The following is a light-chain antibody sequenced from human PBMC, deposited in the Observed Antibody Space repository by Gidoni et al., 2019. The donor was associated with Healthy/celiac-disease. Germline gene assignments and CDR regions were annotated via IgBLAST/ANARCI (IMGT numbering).Light chain of an antibody. CDR1: QSVSSY. J-gene: IGKJ4*01. CDR3: QQRSNWPPGVT. V-gene: IGKV3-11*01. Sequence: EIVLTQSPATLSLSPGERATLSCRASQSVSSYSAWYQQKPGQAPRLLIYDASNRATGIPARFSGSGSGTDFTLTISSLEPEDFAVDYCQQRSNWPPGVTFXGXTKVEIK. CDR2: DAS.